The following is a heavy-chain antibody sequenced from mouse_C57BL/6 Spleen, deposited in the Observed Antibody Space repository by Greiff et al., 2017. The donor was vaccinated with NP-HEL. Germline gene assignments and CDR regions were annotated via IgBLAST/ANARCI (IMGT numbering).Heavy chain of an antibody. V-gene: IGHV1-26*01. CDR1: GYTFTDYY. CDR2: INPNNGGT. J-gene: IGHJ3*01. CDR3: ALDSNYGWFAY. D-gene: IGHD2-5*01. Sequence: EVQLQQSGPELVKPGASVKISCKASGYTFTDYYMNWVKQSHGKSLEWIGDINPNNGGTSYNQKFKGKATLTVDKSSSTAYMELRSLTSEDSAVYYCALDSNYGWFAYWGQGTLVTVSA.